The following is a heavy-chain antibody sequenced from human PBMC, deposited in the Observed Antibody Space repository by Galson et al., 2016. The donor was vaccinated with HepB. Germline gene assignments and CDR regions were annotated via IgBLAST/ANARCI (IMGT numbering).Heavy chain of an antibody. V-gene: IGHV3-30*03. CDR1: GFTFSSYP. CDR3: ARVRGRRGPAALDY. D-gene: IGHD2-2*01. Sequence: SLRLSCAVSGFTFSSYPMHWVRQAPGKGLEWVAVISFDESDKYYADFVKGRFTISRDNSKNTLYLQMNSLRAEDTAVYYCARVRGRRGPAALDYRGQGTRVTVSS. CDR2: ISFDESDK. J-gene: IGHJ4*02.